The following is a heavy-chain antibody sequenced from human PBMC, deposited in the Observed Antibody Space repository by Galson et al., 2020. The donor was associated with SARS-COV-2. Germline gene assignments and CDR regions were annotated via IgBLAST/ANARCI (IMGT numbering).Heavy chain of an antibody. V-gene: IGHV3-30-3*01. CDR2: LSYDGSNK. Sequence: TGGSLRLYCAASGFTFSRYAMHWVRQAPGKGLEWVAVLSYDGSNKYYADSVKGRFTNDRDNSKNTLSLQMHSLRAEDTAVYYCARDLGGYLDYGGQGTLVTVSA. D-gene: IGHD3-22*01. CDR3: ARDLGGYLDY. J-gene: IGHJ4*02. CDR1: GFTFSRYA.